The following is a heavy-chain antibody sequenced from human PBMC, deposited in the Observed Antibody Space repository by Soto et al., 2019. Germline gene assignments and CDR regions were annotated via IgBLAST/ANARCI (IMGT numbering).Heavy chain of an antibody. Sequence: SETLSLTCAVYGGSFSGYYWSWIRQPPGKRLEWIGEINHSGSTNYNPSLKSRVTISVDTSRNQFSLKVGSVTAADTAVYYCASSSLYGMDVWGQGTTVTVSS. J-gene: IGHJ6*02. CDR3: ASSSLYGMDV. CDR1: GGSFSGYY. CDR2: INHSGST. V-gene: IGHV4-34*01.